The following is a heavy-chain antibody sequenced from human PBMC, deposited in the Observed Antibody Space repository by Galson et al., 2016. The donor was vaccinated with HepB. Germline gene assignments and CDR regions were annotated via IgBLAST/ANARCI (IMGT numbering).Heavy chain of an antibody. CDR2: VRSKTNTYAT. V-gene: IGHV3-73*01. Sequence: SLRLSCAASGFNFSGSAIHWVRQASGKGLEWVGRVRSKTNTYATAYAASVKGRFTISRDDSKNTAYLQMNSLKTEDTAVYYCTRFPRGSNPVFDDVWWGQGTLVTVSS. J-gene: IGHJ4*02. CDR3: TRFPRGSNPVFDDVW. CDR1: GFNFSGSA. D-gene: IGHD3-10*01.